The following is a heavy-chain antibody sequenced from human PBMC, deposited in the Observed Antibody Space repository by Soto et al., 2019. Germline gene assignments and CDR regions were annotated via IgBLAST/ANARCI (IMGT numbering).Heavy chain of an antibody. J-gene: IGHJ3*01. CDR3: ANRAGYHAFDV. CDR1: GGTFSSYS. Sequence: QVQLVQSGAEVKKPGSSMKVSCKVSGGTFSSYSINWGRRAPGQGLEGLGGIIPAFGIGGKSQRSHGRVSFTAEETTSTAYMELSSLTPGDTAVYYCANRAGYHAFDVWGPGTMVTVSS. CDR2: IIPAFGIG. D-gene: IGHD6-13*01. V-gene: IGHV1-69*01.